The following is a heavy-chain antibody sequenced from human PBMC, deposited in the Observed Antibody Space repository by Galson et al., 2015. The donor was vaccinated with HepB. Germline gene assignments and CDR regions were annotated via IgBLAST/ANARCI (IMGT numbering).Heavy chain of an antibody. CDR3: TRVAHLGRGMNV. V-gene: IGHV6-1*01. J-gene: IGHJ6*02. CDR1: GDSVSRDTVG. Sequence: CAISGDSVSRDTVGWNWIRQSPSRGLEWLGRTYCRSKWYSDYAISVKSRIIINADSSTNQFFLQLNSVIPEDTAVYYCTRVAHLGRGMNVWGQGTTVAVSS. CDR2: TYCRSKWYS. D-gene: IGHD3-10*01.